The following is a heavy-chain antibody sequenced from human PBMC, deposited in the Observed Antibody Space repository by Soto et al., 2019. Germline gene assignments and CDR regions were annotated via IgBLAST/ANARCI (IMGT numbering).Heavy chain of an antibody. Sequence: SETLSLTCTLSGDAMFGFYWSWFRQPAGKTLERIGPIYTSGHTAYNPTLKTRVTMSVAESKTQFSLRLTSVSAEDTAVYYGEKARKPFRGDSALDSWGQGTMVT. CDR1: GDAMFGFY. D-gene: IGHD3-16*01. J-gene: IGHJ5*01. CDR2: IYTSGHT. CDR3: EKARKPFRGDSALDS. V-gene: IGHV4-4*07.